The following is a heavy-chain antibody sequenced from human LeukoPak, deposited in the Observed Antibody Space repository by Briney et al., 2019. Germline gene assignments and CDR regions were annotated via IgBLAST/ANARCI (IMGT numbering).Heavy chain of an antibody. D-gene: IGHD1-26*01. CDR3: AKQVGDTGLTGGFHY. CDR2: ISGSGGST. Sequence: GGSLRLSCGASGFTFSSYAMSWVRQAPGKGLEWVSAISGSGGSTYYADSAKGRFTISRDNSKNTLYLQMNSLRAEDTAVYYCAKQVGDTGLTGGFHYWGQGTLVTVSS. V-gene: IGHV3-23*01. CDR1: GFTFSSYA. J-gene: IGHJ4*02.